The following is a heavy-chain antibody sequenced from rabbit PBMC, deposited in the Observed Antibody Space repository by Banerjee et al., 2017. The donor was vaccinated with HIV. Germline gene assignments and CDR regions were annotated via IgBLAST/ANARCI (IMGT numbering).Heavy chain of an antibody. J-gene: IGHJ6*01. Sequence: VKPGASLTLTCTASGFSFTYIDYLCWVRQPPGKGPEWIACVSAGVSFTTYYATWAKGRFTISKTSSTTVTLQMTSLTAADTATYFCARDSGTSFSSYGMDLWGPGTLVTVS. D-gene: IGHD8-1*01. CDR3: ARDSGTSFSSYGMDL. V-gene: IGHV1S40*01. CDR1: GFSFTYIDY. CDR2: VSAGVSFTT.